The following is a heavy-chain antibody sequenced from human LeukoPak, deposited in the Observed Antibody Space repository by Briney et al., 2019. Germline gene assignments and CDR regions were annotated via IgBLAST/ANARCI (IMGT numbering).Heavy chain of an antibody. CDR1: GYTFADYY. Sequence: ASVKVSCKASGYTFADYYMNWVRQAPAQGLEWMGWINHNSGGTNYAQKFQGRVTMTRDTSITTAYMELSSLRSDDTAMYYCTRALGSGYWGQGTLVTVSS. CDR3: TRALGSGY. D-gene: IGHD1-26*01. CDR2: INHNSGGT. V-gene: IGHV1-2*02. J-gene: IGHJ4*02.